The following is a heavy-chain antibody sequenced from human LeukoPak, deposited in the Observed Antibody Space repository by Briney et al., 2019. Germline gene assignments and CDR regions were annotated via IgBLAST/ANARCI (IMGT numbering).Heavy chain of an antibody. CDR2: INHSGST. J-gene: IGHJ5*02. CDR1: GGSFSGYY. V-gene: IGHV4-34*01. Sequence: SETLSLTCAVYGGSFSGYYWSWIRQPPGKGLEWIGEINHSGSTNYNPSLKSRVTISVDTSKNQFSLKLSSVTAADTAVYYCARGYGYFRAWGQGTLVTVSS. CDR3: ARGYGYFRA. D-gene: IGHD5-18*01.